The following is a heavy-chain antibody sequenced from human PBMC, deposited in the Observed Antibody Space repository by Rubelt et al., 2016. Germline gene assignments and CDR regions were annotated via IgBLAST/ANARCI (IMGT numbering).Heavy chain of an antibody. Sequence: SMNWVRQAPGKGLEWVAYITSGSSRIYYTDSVKGRATISRDNAKNSLYLQMNNLRAEDTAVYYCVRDPHALDFWGQGTLVTVSS. V-gene: IGHV3-48*04. CDR1: S. CDR3: VRDPHALDF. J-gene: IGHJ4*02. CDR2: ITSGSSRI.